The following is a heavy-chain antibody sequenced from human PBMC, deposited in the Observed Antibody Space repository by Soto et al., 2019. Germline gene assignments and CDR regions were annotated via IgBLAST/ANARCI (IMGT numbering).Heavy chain of an antibody. J-gene: IGHJ3*02. CDR3: AIERSSGCYDAFDI. Sequence: ASVKVSCKASGYTFTSYDINWVRQATGQGLEWMGWMNPNSGNTGYAQKFQGRVTMTRNTSISTAYMELSSLRSEDTAVYYCAIERSSGCYDAFDIWRHGTMVPVSS. D-gene: IGHD6-19*01. CDR2: MNPNSGNT. CDR1: GYTFTSYD. V-gene: IGHV1-8*01.